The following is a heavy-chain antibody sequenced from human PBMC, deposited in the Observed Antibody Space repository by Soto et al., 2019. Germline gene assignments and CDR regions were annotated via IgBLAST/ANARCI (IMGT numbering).Heavy chain of an antibody. D-gene: IGHD4-17*01. V-gene: IGHV3-30-3*01. CDR3: AREVFVGYGDHSYYFDY. Sequence: GGSLRLSCAASGFTFSNYAMHWVRQAPGTGLEWVAVISFDGINKYYADSVKGRFTISRDNSKNTLYLQMNSLRAEDTAVYYCAREVFVGYGDHSYYFDYWGQGTLVTVSS. CDR1: GFTFSNYA. J-gene: IGHJ4*02. CDR2: ISFDGINK.